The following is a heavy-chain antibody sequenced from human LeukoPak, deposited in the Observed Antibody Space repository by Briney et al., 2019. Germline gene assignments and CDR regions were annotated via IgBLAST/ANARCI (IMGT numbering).Heavy chain of an antibody. D-gene: IGHD4-17*01. J-gene: IGHJ4*02. V-gene: IGHV3-23*01. CDR2: ISGSGGST. CDR1: GFTFSSYA. Sequence: GGSLRLSCAASGFTFSSYAMSWVRQAPGKGLEWVSAISGSGGSTYYADSVKGRFTISGDNSKNTLYLQMNSLRAEDTAVYYCAKDNDYGDSPPPYYFDYWGQGTLVTVSS. CDR3: AKDNDYGDSPPPYYFDY.